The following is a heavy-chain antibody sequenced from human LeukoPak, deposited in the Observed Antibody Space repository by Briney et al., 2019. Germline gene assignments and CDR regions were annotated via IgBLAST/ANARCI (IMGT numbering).Heavy chain of an antibody. D-gene: IGHD4-17*01. Sequence: GGSLRLSCAASGFTFDDYGMSWVRQAPGRGLEWVSAISGSGGSTYYADSVKGRFTISRDNSKNTLYLQMNSLRAEDTAVYYCAKGYGAIRDWGQGTLVTVSS. CDR2: ISGSGGST. CDR3: AKGYGAIRD. CDR1: GFTFDDYG. J-gene: IGHJ4*02. V-gene: IGHV3-23*01.